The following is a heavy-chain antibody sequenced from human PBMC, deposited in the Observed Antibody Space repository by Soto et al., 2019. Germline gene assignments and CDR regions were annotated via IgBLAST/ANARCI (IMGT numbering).Heavy chain of an antibody. CDR3: ARQTSIYCISTSCYLFDI. CDR2: IYYSGST. Sequence: SETLSLTCSVSGDSISNSRFYWAWIRQPPGEGLEWIGYIYYSGSTYYNPSLKSRVTISVDTSKNQFSLKLSSVTAADTAVFYFARQTSIYCISTSCYLFDIWGQGTMVTVSS. D-gene: IGHD2-2*01. V-gene: IGHV4-30-4*08. J-gene: IGHJ3*02. CDR1: GDSISNSRFY.